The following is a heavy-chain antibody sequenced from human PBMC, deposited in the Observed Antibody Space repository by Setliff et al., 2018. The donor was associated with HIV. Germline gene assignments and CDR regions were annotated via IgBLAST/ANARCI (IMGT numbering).Heavy chain of an antibody. CDR2: IYFSESP. J-gene: IGHJ6*03. CDR1: GDSISNPNYY. Sequence: PSETLSLTCSVSGDSISNPNYYWGWIRQPPGKGLEWIGSIYFSESPFYNPSLKSRVTISVDTSKNQFSLKLSSVTAADTAVYYCARGSSWQYYYYYYMDVWGKGTTVTVSS. V-gene: IGHV4-39*07. D-gene: IGHD6-13*01. CDR3: ARGSSWQYYYYYYMDV.